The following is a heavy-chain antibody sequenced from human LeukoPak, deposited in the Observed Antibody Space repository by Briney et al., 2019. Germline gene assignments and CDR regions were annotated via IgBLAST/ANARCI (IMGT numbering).Heavy chain of an antibody. D-gene: IGHD3-3*01. J-gene: IGHJ6*03. CDR2: ISSSSRYT. CDR1: GFTFSSYS. Sequence: RGTLRLSCAASGFTFSSYSMNWVRQAPGKGLEGVSSISSSSRYTYYADSVKGRFTISRDNANNSLYMQMNGVRAEDTAVYYCARDLNYVLRFLGHMDVWGKGTTVTVSS. V-gene: IGHV3-21*01. CDR3: ARDLNYVLRFLGHMDV.